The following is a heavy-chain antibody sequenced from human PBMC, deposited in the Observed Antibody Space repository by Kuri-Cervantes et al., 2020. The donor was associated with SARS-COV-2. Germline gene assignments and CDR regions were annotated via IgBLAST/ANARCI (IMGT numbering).Heavy chain of an antibody. CDR3: AKERGYGNEYVDY. J-gene: IGHJ4*02. D-gene: IGHD5-18*01. Sequence: ESLKIPCATSGFMFNDYAMSWVRQAPGKGLEWVSSIRGSGISTDYADSVKGRFTISRDNSKNTLYLQMNSLRADETAVYYCAKERGYGNEYVDYWGQGTLVTVSS. CDR1: GFMFNDYA. V-gene: IGHV3-23*01. CDR2: IRGSGIST.